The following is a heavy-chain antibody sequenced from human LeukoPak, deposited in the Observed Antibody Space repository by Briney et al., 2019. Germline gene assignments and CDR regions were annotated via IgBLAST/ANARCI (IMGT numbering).Heavy chain of an antibody. J-gene: IGHJ4*02. D-gene: IGHD3-22*01. CDR1: GFSFSSYG. CDR3: ARGAPYSSSWYLYYDSSGPDY. CDR2: IRYDGSKK. V-gene: IGHV3-30*02. Sequence: GGSLRLSCAASGFSFSSYGMHWVRQTPGKGLEWVAFIRYDGSKKYYADSVKGRFTISRDNSKNTPCLQMNSLRAEDTAVYYCARGAPYSSSWYLYYDSSGPDYWGQGTLVTVSS.